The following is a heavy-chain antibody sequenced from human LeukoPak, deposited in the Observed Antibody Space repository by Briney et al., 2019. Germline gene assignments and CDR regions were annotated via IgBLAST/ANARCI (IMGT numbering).Heavy chain of an antibody. Sequence: SETLSLTCAVYGGSFSGYYWSWIRQPPGKGLEWIGEINHSGSTNYNPSLKSRVTISVDTSKNQFSLKLSSVTAADTAVYYCARGITMVRGVIRVWFDPWGQGTLVTVSS. CDR1: GGSFSGYY. V-gene: IGHV4-34*01. J-gene: IGHJ5*02. D-gene: IGHD3-10*01. CDR2: INHSGST. CDR3: ARGITMVRGVIRVWFDP.